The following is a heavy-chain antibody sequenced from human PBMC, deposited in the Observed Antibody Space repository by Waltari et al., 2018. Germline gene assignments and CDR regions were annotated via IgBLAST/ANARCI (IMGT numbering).Heavy chain of an antibody. D-gene: IGHD4-17*01. CDR1: GFTFSRYG. J-gene: IGHJ4*02. CDR2: ISSDGRDK. CDR3: AKDYGELG. V-gene: IGHV3-30*18. Sequence: VQLVESGGGVVQPGRSLRISCAASGFTFSRYGMPWVRQAPGKGLDWVAVISSDGRDKNYADSVKGRFTISRDNSKNTLYLQINSLRGEDTAVYYCAKDYGELGWGQGTLVTVSS.